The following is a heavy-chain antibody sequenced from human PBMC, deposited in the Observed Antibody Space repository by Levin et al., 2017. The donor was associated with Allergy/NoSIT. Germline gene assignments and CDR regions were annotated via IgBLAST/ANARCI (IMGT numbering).Heavy chain of an antibody. D-gene: IGHD6-13*01. CDR1: GFTFSSYW. CDR2: INSDGSST. J-gene: IGHJ6*02. V-gene: IGHV3-74*01. CDR3: ARDLGIAAAYGMDV. Sequence: LSLTCAASGFTFSSYWMHWVRQAPGKGLVWVSRINSDGSSTSYADSVKGRFTISRDNAKNTLYLQMNSLRAEDTAVYYCARDLGIAAAYGMDVWGQGTTVTVSS.